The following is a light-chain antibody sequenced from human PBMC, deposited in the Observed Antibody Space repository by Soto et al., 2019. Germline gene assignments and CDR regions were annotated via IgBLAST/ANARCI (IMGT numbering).Light chain of an antibody. V-gene: IGKV1-5*01. Sequence: DIQMTQSPSTLSASIGDRVTISCRASQNIGRWLAWYQQKPGTAPNLLIYHASNLRGGVPSRFSGGGSGTECTLTISSLQPDDIATYYCHQYNSYSWTFDQGTKVEIK. CDR2: HAS. CDR3: HQYNSYSWT. J-gene: IGKJ1*01. CDR1: QNIGRW.